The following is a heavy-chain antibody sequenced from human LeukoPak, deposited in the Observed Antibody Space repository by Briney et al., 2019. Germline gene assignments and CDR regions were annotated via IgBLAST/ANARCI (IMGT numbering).Heavy chain of an antibody. V-gene: IGHV4-34*01. J-gene: IGHJ6*03. CDR2: INHSGST. CDR1: GGSFSGYY. CDR3: ARLYPSLPPRGVIRKHYYYMDV. D-gene: IGHD3-10*01. Sequence: SETLSLTCAVYGGSFSGYYWSWIRQPPGKGLEWIGEINHSGSTNYNPSLKSRVTISVDTSKNQFSLKLSSVTAADTAVYYCARLYPSLPPRGVIRKHYYYMDVWGKGTTVTISS.